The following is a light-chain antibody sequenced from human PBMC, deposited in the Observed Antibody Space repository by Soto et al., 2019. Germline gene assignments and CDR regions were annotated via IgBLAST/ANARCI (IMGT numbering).Light chain of an antibody. V-gene: IGLV3-21*04. CDR3: RVWDSSSDLHV. CDR1: NIGSKS. Sequence: SYELTQPPSVSVAPGKTARITCGGNNIGSKSVHWYQQKPGQAPVLVIYYDSDRPSGIPERFSGSNSGNTATLTISRVEAGDEADYYCRVWDSSSDLHVFGTGTKLTVL. J-gene: IGLJ1*01. CDR2: YDS.